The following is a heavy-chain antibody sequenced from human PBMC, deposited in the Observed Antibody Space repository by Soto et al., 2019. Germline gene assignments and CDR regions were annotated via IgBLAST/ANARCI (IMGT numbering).Heavy chain of an antibody. CDR3: ARKYNWNSIGGWFDP. Sequence: QVQLQESGPGLVKPSGTLSLTCAVSGGSISSSNWWSWVRQPPGKGLEWIGEIYHSGSTNYNPSLKTRVPISVDKSKNQSSLKLPSVTAADTAVYYCARKYNWNSIGGWFDPWGQGILVTVSS. J-gene: IGHJ5*02. CDR2: IYHSGST. CDR1: GGSISSSNW. D-gene: IGHD1-7*01. V-gene: IGHV4-4*02.